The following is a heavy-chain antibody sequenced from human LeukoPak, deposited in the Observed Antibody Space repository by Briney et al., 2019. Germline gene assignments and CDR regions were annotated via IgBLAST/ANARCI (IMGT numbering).Heavy chain of an antibody. J-gene: IGHJ4*02. Sequence: SVKVSCKASGGTFSSYAISWVRPAPGQGLEWMGGIIPIFGTANYAQKFQGRVTITADESTSTAYMELSSLRSEDTAVYYCARGQDQWVAGSYFDYWGQGTLVTVSS. CDR3: ARGQDQWVAGSYFDY. CDR2: IIPIFGTA. CDR1: GGTFSSYA. D-gene: IGHD6-19*01. V-gene: IGHV1-69*13.